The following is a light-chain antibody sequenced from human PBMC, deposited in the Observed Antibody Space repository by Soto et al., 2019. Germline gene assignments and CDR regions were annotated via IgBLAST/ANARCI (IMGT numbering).Light chain of an antibody. V-gene: IGLV2-23*01. CDR1: SSDVGSYNL. CDR2: EGS. CDR3: CSDAGSSTLV. Sequence: QSALTQPASVSGSPGQSITISCTGTSSDVGSYNLVSWYQHHPGKAPKLMIYEGSKRPSGVSNRFSASKSGNTASMIISGLQAEDEADYYCCSDAGSSTLVFGGGTKLTVL. J-gene: IGLJ2*01.